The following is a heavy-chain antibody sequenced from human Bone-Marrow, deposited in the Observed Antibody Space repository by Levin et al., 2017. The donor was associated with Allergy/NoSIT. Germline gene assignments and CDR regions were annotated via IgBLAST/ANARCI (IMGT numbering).Heavy chain of an antibody. CDR1: GFTSNNYW. CDR3: ARGKNYVWGSLLSGPFDF. D-gene: IGHD3-16*01. CDR2: IKKDGSEK. V-gene: IGHV3-7*01. J-gene: IGHJ4*02. Sequence: SCAASGFTSNNYWMNWVRQAPGKGLEWVANIKKDGSEKYYVDSVKGRFTISRDNAKNSLYLQMNSLRVEDTALYYCARGKNYVWGSLLSGPFDFWGQGTLVTVSS.